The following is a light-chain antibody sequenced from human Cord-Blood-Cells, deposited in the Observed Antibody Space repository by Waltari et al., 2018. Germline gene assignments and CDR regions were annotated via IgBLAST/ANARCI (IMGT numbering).Light chain of an antibody. Sequence: QSALTQPASVSGPPGQSITISCTGTSRDVGGYNHFFCYQQHTGKAPKIMLYDCINRPSGVSNRLSGSYSGNTASPTISRPQAEDEGDYYCSSYTSSSTWVFGGGTKLAGL. CDR1: SRDVGGYNH. J-gene: IGLJ3*02. CDR2: DCI. V-gene: IGLV2-14*03. CDR3: SSYTSSSTWV.